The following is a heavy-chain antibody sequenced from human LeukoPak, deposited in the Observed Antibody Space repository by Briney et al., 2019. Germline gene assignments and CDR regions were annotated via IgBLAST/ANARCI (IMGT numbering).Heavy chain of an antibody. CDR2: MNPNSGNT. V-gene: IGHV1-8*01. D-gene: IGHD3-3*01. J-gene: IGHJ3*02. Sequence: ASVKVSCKASGYTFTSYDINWVRQATGQGLEWMGWMNPNSGNTGYAQKFQGRVTMTRNTSISTAYMELSSLRSEDTAVYYCATESPGVVRADAFDIWGQGTMVTVSS. CDR1: GYTFTSYD. CDR3: ATESPGVVRADAFDI.